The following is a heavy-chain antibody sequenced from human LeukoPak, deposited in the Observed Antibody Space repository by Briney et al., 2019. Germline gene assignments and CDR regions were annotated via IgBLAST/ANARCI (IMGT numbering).Heavy chain of an antibody. Sequence: GGSLRLSCAASGFTFSSFAMQWVRQAPGNGLEWVAVISSDGSNNYYADSVKGRFTFSRDNSKNTVYLQMNSLSAEDTAVYYCARGRPATTMTPGAYWGQGTLVTVSS. CDR3: ARGRPATTMTPGAY. J-gene: IGHJ4*02. V-gene: IGHV3-30*04. CDR2: ISSDGSNN. D-gene: IGHD4-17*01. CDR1: GFTFSSFA.